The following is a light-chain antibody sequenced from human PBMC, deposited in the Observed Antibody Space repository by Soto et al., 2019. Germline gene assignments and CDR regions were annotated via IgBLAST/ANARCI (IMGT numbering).Light chain of an antibody. CDR1: QSVSSN. Sequence: EIVLTQSPATLSLSPGERATLSCRASQSVSSNLAWYQQKPGQAPRLLIYDASNRATGIPARFSGSGSGTDFTLTISSLEPEDFAVYYCQRGDTFGQGTDWRL. J-gene: IGKJ5*01. CDR2: DAS. V-gene: IGKV3-11*01. CDR3: QRGDT.